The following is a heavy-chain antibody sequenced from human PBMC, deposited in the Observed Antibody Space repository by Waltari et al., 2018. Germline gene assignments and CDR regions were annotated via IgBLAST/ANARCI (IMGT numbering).Heavy chain of an antibody. D-gene: IGHD4-17*01. CDR2: IYYSGST. V-gene: IGHV4-39*07. CDR1: GGSISSSSYY. Sequence: QLQLQESGPGLVKPSETLSLTCTVSGGSISSSSYYWGWIRQPPGKGLEWIGSIYYSGSTYYTPSLKSRVTISVDTPKNQFSLKLSSVTAADTAVYYCARAPPHYDNWFDPWGQGTLVTVSS. CDR3: ARAPPHYDNWFDP. J-gene: IGHJ5*02.